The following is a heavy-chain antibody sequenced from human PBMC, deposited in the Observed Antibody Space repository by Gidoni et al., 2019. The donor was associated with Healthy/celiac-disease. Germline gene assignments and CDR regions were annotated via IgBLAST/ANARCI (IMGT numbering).Heavy chain of an antibody. CDR1: GGTFSSYA. D-gene: IGHD3-9*01. J-gene: IGHJ6*02. Sequence: QVQLAQSGAAVKKPGSSVKVSCKASGGTFSSYAISCVRPAPGKGLEWIGGIIPIFGTATYAQKVQGRGTITADESTRTAYMELSSLRYEETAVYYCARARVYDILTGYHDSWNYYYYGMDFWGQGTTVTVSS. CDR2: IIPIFGTA. CDR3: ARARVYDILTGYHDSWNYYYYGMDF. V-gene: IGHV1-69*01.